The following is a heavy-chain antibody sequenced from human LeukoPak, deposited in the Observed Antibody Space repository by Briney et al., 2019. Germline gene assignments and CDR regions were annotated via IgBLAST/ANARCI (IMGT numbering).Heavy chain of an antibody. Sequence: GASMKVSCKASGYTFTGYYRHWVRQAPGQGLEWMGWINPNSGGTNYAQKFQGRVTMTRDTSISTAYMELSRLRSDDTAVYYCARDRMYYYDSSGYYYDCWFDPWGQGALVTVSS. J-gene: IGHJ5*02. CDR1: GYTFTGYY. CDR2: INPNSGGT. V-gene: IGHV1-2*02. D-gene: IGHD3-22*01. CDR3: ARDRMYYYDSSGYYYDCWFDP.